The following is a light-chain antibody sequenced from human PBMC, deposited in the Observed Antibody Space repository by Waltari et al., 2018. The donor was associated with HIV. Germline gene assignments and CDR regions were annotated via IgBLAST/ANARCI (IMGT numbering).Light chain of an antibody. CDR3: QHLKTYPIT. CDR1: QDISRL. V-gene: IGKV1-9*01. J-gene: IGKJ5*01. Sequence: DIELTQSPSFLSASIGDRVTITCRASQDISRLLAWYQQKPGKPPKLLIYTASTLQSGVPSRFSGSGSGTEFTLTISSLEPDDFATYFCQHLKTYPITFGQGTRLDIE. CDR2: TAS.